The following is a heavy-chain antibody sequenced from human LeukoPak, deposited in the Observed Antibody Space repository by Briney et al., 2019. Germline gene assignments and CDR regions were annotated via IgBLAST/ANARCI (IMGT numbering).Heavy chain of an antibody. CDR1: GYTFTSYG. D-gene: IGHD6-19*01. V-gene: IGHV1-18*04. CDR3: AREEPVAGRGYYYGMDV. Sequence: ASVKVSCKASGYTFTSYGISWVRQAPGQGLEWMGWTSAYNGNTNYAQKLQGRVTMTTDTSTSTAYMELRSLRSDDTAVYYCAREEPVAGRGYYYGMDVWGKGTTVTVSS. J-gene: IGHJ6*04. CDR2: TSAYNGNT.